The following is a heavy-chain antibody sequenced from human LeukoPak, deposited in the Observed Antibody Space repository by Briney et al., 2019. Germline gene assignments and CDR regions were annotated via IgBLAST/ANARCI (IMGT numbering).Heavy chain of an antibody. D-gene: IGHD2-2*01. CDR3: ARVRAGYCTSTSCYTGMDV. Sequence: GRSLRLSCAASGFTFSSYGMHWVRQAPGKGLEWVALISYDGSNEYYADFVRGRFTISRDNSKFTLYMQMNSLRAEDTAVYYCARVRAGYCTSTSCYTGMDVWGQGTTVTVSS. V-gene: IGHV3-30*03. CDR2: ISYDGSNE. J-gene: IGHJ6*02. CDR1: GFTFSSYG.